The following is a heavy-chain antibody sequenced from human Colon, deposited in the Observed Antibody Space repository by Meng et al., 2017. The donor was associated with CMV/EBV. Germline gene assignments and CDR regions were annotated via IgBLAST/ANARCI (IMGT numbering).Heavy chain of an antibody. V-gene: IGHV3-23*01. Sequence: SGFSFSSFAMSWVRQAPGKGLQWVSRISGTSGNTYYADSVRGRFTISRDNSENTVYLQMNSLKVEDTAVYYCVRASGENGGNYYWHWGQGTLVTVSS. CDR2: ISGTSGNT. J-gene: IGHJ4*02. CDR1: GFSFSSFA. CDR3: VRASGENGGNYYWH. D-gene: IGHD2-21*02.